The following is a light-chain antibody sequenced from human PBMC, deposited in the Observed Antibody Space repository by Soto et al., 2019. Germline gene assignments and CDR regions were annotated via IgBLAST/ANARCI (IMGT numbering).Light chain of an antibody. Sequence: EIVMTQSPATLSVSPGDRATLSCRASQSIGTNLAWYQQKPGRAPRLLIFDASTRATGISDRFSGSGSGTDFSLTISGLQSDDFAVYYCQQYSSWLWTFGQGTKVEIK. J-gene: IGKJ1*01. CDR2: DAS. V-gene: IGKV3-15*01. CDR3: QQYSSWLWT. CDR1: QSIGTN.